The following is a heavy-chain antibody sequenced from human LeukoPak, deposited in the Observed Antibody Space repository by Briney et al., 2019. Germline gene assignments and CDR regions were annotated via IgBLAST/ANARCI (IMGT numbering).Heavy chain of an antibody. J-gene: IGHJ4*02. CDR1: GFTFSTYS. CDR3: ARKGIAVPGSFDY. CDR2: ISSRSSTI. D-gene: IGHD6-19*01. V-gene: IGHV3-48*04. Sequence: GGSQRLSCAASGFTFSTYSMNWVRQAPGKGLEWVSYISSRSSTIYYADSVKGRFIISRDNAMNSLYLQMNSLRVEDTAVYYCARKGIAVPGSFDYWGQGTLVTVSS.